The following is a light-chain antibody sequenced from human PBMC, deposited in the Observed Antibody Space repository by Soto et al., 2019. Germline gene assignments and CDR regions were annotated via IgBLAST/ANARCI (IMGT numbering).Light chain of an antibody. J-gene: IGKJ1*01. V-gene: IGKV3-15*01. CDR1: QSVSSN. Sequence: VMTQSPAILSVSPGERATLSCRASQSVSSNLAWYQQKPGQAPRLLFYGASTRATGIPARFSGSGSGTEFTLAISSLQSEDFAVYYCQQYNKWPRTFGQGTKVDIK. CDR2: GAS. CDR3: QQYNKWPRT.